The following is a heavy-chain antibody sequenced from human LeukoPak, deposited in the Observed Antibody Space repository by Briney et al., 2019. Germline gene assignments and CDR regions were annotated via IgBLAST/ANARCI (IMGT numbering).Heavy chain of an antibody. V-gene: IGHV4-4*02. CDR1: GGSISSSNW. D-gene: IGHD1-26*01. CDR3: ARGGIIVGATVNGYYFDY. Sequence: SSETLSLTCAVSGGSISSSNWWSWVRQPPGKGLEWIGEIYHSGSTNYNPSLKSRVTISVDKSKNQFSLKLSSVTAADTAVYYCARGGIIVGATVNGYYFDYWGQGTLVTVSS. J-gene: IGHJ4*02. CDR2: IYHSGST.